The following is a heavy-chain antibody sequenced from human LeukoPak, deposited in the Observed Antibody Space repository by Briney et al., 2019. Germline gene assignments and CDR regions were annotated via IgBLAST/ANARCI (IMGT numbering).Heavy chain of an antibody. D-gene: IGHD6-19*01. CDR1: GFTFSSYG. J-gene: IGHJ3*02. Sequence: GGSLRLSCAASGFTFSSYGMHWVRQAPGKGLEWVAFIRYDGSNKYYADSVKGRFTISRDNSKNTLYLQMNSLRAEDTAVYYCAREGPYSSGLSGAFDIWGQGTMVTVSS. CDR3: AREGPYSSGLSGAFDI. CDR2: IRYDGSNK. V-gene: IGHV3-30*02.